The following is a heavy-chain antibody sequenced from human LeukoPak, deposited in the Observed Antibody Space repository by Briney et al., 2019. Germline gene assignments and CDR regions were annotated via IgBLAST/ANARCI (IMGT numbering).Heavy chain of an antibody. D-gene: IGHD5-18*01. CDR3: ARDVDTAMVSPLDY. Sequence: ASVRVSCKASGYTFTDYYMHWVRQAPGQGLEWMGWLNPNSGDTNYAQKFQGRVSMTRDSSISTAYMDLSDLRSDDTAVYSCARDVDTAMVSPLDYWGQGTLVTVSS. J-gene: IGHJ4*02. CDR2: LNPNSGDT. V-gene: IGHV1-2*02. CDR1: GYTFTDYY.